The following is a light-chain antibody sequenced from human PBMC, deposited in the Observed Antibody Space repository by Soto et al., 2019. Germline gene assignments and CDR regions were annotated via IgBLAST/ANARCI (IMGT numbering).Light chain of an antibody. CDR1: SSYVGGYNY. J-gene: IGLJ1*01. CDR2: DVS. Sequence: QSALTQPASVSRSPGQSITISCTGTSSYVGGYNYVSWYQQHPGKAPKLMIYDVSNRPSGVSNRFSGSKSGNTASLTISGLQAEDEADYYCSSYTSSSLYVFGTGTKVTVL. V-gene: IGLV2-14*01. CDR3: SSYTSSSLYV.